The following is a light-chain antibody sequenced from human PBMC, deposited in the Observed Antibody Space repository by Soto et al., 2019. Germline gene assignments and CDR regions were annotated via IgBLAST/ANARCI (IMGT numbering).Light chain of an antibody. CDR2: GAS. Sequence: EIVLTQSPGTLSLSPEERATLSCRASQSVSSSSYLAWYQQKPGQAPRLLIYGASSRATGIPDRFSGSGSGTDFTLTISRLEPEDFPVYYCQQYGSSLTFGGGTKVEIK. J-gene: IGKJ4*01. CDR1: QSVSSSSY. V-gene: IGKV3-20*01. CDR3: QQYGSSLT.